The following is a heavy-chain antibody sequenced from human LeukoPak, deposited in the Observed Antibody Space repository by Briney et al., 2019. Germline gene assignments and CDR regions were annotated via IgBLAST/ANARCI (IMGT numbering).Heavy chain of an antibody. D-gene: IGHD2-15*01. CDR3: ARGLHYASSGSTCFLHS. Sequence: SETLSLTCRDTGGPISISDRGWTRQPAGKGLEWIGRIYTSGSTNYNPSLKSRVTMSVDTSKNQFSLKLSSVTAADTAVYYCARGLHYASSGSTCFLHSWGQGTQVTVSS. CDR1: GGPISISD. CDR2: IYTSGST. V-gene: IGHV4-4*07. J-gene: IGHJ4*02.